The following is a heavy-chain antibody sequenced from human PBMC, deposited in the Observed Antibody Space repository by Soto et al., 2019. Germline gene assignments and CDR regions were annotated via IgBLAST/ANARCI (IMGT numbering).Heavy chain of an antibody. Sequence: QVQLQEAGPGLVKPSETLSLTCNVSGGSISSGGSCWSWLRQHPEKGLEWIGHFYYSGTTFYNPSLKRRATISLGTSRAQVSLRLTSVTAADTAIYYCARLGSSSWAEGIDTWGQGTQVTVSS. J-gene: IGHJ5*02. V-gene: IGHV4-31*03. D-gene: IGHD6-13*01. CDR1: GGSISSGGSC. CDR3: ARLGSSSWAEGIDT. CDR2: FYYSGTT.